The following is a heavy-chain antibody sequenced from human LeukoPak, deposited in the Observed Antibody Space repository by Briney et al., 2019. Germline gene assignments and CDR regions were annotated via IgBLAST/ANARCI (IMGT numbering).Heavy chain of an antibody. CDR2: IYSGGST. Sequence: GGSLRLSCAASGFTVSSNYMSWVRQAPGKGLEWVSVIYSGGSTYYADSVKGRFTISRDNSKNTLYLQMNSLRAEDTAVYYCAKDSHILTGYSDYWGQGTLVTVSS. V-gene: IGHV3-53*05. CDR3: AKDSHILTGYSDY. J-gene: IGHJ4*02. CDR1: GFTVSSNY. D-gene: IGHD3-9*01.